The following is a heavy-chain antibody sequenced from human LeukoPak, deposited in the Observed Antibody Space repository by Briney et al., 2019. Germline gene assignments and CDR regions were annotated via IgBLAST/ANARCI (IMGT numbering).Heavy chain of an antibody. V-gene: IGHV4-31*03. Sequence: SETLSLTCTVSGGSISSGGYYWSWIRQHPGKCLEWIGYIYYSGSTYYNPSLKRRVTISVDTSKNQFSLKLSSVTAADTAVYYCARGSSPITMIVVVTFDYWGQGTLVTVSS. D-gene: IGHD3-22*01. CDR2: IYYSGST. CDR1: GGSISSGGYY. CDR3: ARGSSPITMIVVVTFDY. J-gene: IGHJ4*02.